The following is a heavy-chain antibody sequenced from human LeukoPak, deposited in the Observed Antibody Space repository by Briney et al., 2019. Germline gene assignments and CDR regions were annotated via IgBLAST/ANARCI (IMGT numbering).Heavy chain of an antibody. J-gene: IGHJ4*02. CDR1: GFTFSTYG. V-gene: IGHV3-33*01. Sequence: GGSLRLSCAASGFTFSTYGMHWVRQAPGKGLEWVSDIWYNGNTYYADSVKGRFTISRDNSKSNLYLQMKSLRAEDTDVYYCASEEGVEGTSGINSWGQGTLVIVSS. CDR2: IWYNGNT. D-gene: IGHD1-1*01. CDR3: ASEEGVEGTSGINS.